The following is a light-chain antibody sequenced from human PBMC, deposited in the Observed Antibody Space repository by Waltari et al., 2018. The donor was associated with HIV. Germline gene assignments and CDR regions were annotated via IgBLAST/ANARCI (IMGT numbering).Light chain of an antibody. CDR1: RSNIGAGYD. J-gene: IGLJ1*01. CDR2: GNS. V-gene: IGLV1-40*01. Sequence: QSVLTQPPSVSGAPGQRVTISCTGSRSNIGAGYDGHWYQQLPGTAPKLLIYGNSNRPSGVPDRFSGSKSGTSASLAITGLQAEDEANYYCQSYDSSLSGVFGTGTKVTVL. CDR3: QSYDSSLSGV.